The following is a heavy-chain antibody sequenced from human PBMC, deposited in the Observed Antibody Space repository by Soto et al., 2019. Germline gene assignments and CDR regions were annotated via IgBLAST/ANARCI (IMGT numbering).Heavy chain of an antibody. J-gene: IGHJ6*02. CDR2: IKSKTDGGTT. Sequence: PGGSLRLSCAASGFTFSNAWMNWVRQAPGKGLEWVGRIKSKTDGGTTDYAAPVKGRFTISRDDSKNTLYLQMNSLKTEDTAVYYCTTRFFCSGGSCYSEGGYYYYGMDVWGQGTTVTVSS. CDR1: GFTFSNAW. CDR3: TTRFFCSGGSCYSEGGYYYYGMDV. V-gene: IGHV3-15*07. D-gene: IGHD2-15*01.